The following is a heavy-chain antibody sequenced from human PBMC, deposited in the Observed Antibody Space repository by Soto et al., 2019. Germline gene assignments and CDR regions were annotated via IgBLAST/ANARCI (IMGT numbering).Heavy chain of an antibody. CDR3: ARGRYSGYSGRGYYYYYGMDV. D-gene: IGHD5-12*01. Sequence: PSETLSLTCTVSGGSISSYYWRWIRQPPGKGLEWIGYIYYSGSTNYNPSLKSRVTISVDTSKNQFSLKLSSVTAADTAVYYCARGRYSGYSGRGYYYYYGMDVWGQGTTVTVSS. J-gene: IGHJ6*02. CDR1: GGSISSYY. V-gene: IGHV4-59*01. CDR2: IYYSGST.